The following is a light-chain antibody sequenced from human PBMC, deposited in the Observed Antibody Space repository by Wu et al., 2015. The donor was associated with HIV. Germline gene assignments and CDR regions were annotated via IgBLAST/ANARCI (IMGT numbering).Light chain of an antibody. CDR2: AAS. J-gene: IGKJ1*01. CDR3: QQYNNWPLT. Sequence: EIVMTQSPATLSVSPGERATFSCRASQGVSKNLAWYQHKPGQPLRLLISAASTRATDVPARFSGSGSGTEFTLTISSLQSEDFAVYYCQQYNNWPLTFGQGTKV. CDR1: QGVSKN. V-gene: IGKV3-15*01.